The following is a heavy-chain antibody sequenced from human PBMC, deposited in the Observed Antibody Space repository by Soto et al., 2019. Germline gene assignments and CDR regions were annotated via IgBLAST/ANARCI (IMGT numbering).Heavy chain of an antibody. J-gene: IGHJ6*02. D-gene: IGHD6-25*01. V-gene: IGHV1-69*02. CDR3: ARSGYGDYYYYGMDV. Sequence: QVQLVQSGAEVKKPGSSVKVSCKASGGTFSSYTISWVRQAPGQGLEWMGRIIPILGIANYAQKFQGRVTITADKSTSTAYMELSSLRSEDTAVYYCARSGYGDYYYYGMDVWVQGTTVTVSS. CDR2: IIPILGIA. CDR1: GGTFSSYT.